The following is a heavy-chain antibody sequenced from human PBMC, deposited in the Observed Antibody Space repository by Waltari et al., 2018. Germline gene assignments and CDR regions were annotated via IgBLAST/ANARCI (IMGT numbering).Heavy chain of an antibody. J-gene: IGHJ4*02. D-gene: IGHD1-26*01. CDR2: ISSSSSTI. CDR3: AKAWAVGGSYLPLDY. CDR1: GFTFSSYS. V-gene: IGHV3-48*04. Sequence: EVQLVESGGGLVQPGGSLRLSCAASGFTFSSYSMNWVRQAPGKGLEWVSYISSSSSTIYYADSVKGRFTISRDNSKNSLYLQMNSLRAEDTALYYCAKAWAVGGSYLPLDYWGQGTLVTVSS.